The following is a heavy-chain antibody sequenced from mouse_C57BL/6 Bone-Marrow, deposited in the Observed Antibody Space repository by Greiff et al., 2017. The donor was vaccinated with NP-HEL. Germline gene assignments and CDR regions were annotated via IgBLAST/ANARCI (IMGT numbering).Heavy chain of an antibody. CDR1: GYTFTSYW. Sequence: VQLQQPGAELVKPGASVKLSCKASGYTFTSYWMQWVKQRPGQGLEWIGEIDPSDSYTNYNQKFKGKATLTVDTSSSTAYMQLSSLTSEDSAVYYCALLYYFDYWGQGTTLTVSS. CDR2: IDPSDSYT. CDR3: ALLYYFDY. D-gene: IGHD1-1*02. V-gene: IGHV1-50*01. J-gene: IGHJ2*01.